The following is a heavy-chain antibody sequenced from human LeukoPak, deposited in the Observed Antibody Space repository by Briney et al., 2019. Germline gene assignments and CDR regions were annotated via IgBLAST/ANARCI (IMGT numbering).Heavy chain of an antibody. Sequence: GGSLRLSCAASGFTFSSYWMHWVRQAPGKGLVWVSRIKSDGSTNYADSVKGRFTIPRDNAKNKLSLQMNSLRAEDTGVYYCARAPSEIGGYYPEYFRHWGQGTLVTVSS. CDR2: IKSDGST. V-gene: IGHV3-74*01. CDR3: ARAPSEIGGYYPEYFRH. CDR1: GFTFSSYW. D-gene: IGHD3-22*01. J-gene: IGHJ1*01.